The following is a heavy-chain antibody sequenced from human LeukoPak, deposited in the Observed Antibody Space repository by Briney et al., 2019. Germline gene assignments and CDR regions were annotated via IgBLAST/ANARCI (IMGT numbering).Heavy chain of an antibody. V-gene: IGHV1-8*01. Sequence: ASVKVSCKASGYTFTSYDFNWLRQATGQGPEWMGWMNPNSGATGYAQKFQGRVTMTRSASINTAYMELSNLRSEDTAVYYCAAEDYYYDSSGYANFDYWGQGTLVTVSS. CDR1: GYTFTSYD. D-gene: IGHD3-22*01. CDR2: MNPNSGAT. CDR3: AAEDYYYDSSGYANFDY. J-gene: IGHJ4*02.